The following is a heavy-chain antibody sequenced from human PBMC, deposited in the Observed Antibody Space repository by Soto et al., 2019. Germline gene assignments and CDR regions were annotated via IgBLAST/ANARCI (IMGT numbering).Heavy chain of an antibody. V-gene: IGHV3-30*18. Sequence: QVQLVESGGGVVQPGRSLRLSCAGSGFTVSNYAMHWVRQAPGKGLEWVAVMLSDGTNRFSDSVKGRFTVSGDNSENTVYLKLNSLTGEDRAVYYCAKSGLRFLDYFDYWGQGTLFTVSS. CDR2: MLSDGTNR. D-gene: IGHD4-17*01. CDR1: GFTVSNYA. CDR3: AKSGLRFLDYFDY. J-gene: IGHJ4*02.